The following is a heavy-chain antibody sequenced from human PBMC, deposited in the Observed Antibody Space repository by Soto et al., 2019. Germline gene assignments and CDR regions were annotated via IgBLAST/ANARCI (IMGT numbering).Heavy chain of an antibody. CDR3: ARELVARGDY. CDR1: GFTFNTYA. J-gene: IGHJ4*02. CDR2: VSADGNNK. D-gene: IGHD2-15*01. V-gene: IGHV3-30-3*01. Sequence: QVQLVESGGGVVQPGRSLRLSCAASGFTFNTYAMHWVRQAPGKGLEWVAVVSADGNNKYYADSVKGRFTISRDNSMHTLYLQMNSLRTEDTAVYYCARELVARGDYWGQGTLVTVSS.